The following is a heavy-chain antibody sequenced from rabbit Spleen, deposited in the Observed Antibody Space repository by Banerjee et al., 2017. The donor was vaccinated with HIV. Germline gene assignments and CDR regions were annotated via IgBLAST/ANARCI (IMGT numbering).Heavy chain of an antibody. CDR3: AREVLYAAYAGFGDATIYYFDL. CDR1: GFDFSSGYD. CDR2: IYAGSSGST. Sequence: QSLEESGGGLVKPGGTLTLTCKASGFDFSSGYDMCWVRQAPGKGLEWIACIYAGSSGSTYYASWAKGRFTISKTSSTTVTLQMTSLTAADTATYFCAREVLYAAYAGFGDATIYYFDLWGPGTLVTVS. D-gene: IGHD6-1*01. V-gene: IGHV1S40*01. J-gene: IGHJ4*01.